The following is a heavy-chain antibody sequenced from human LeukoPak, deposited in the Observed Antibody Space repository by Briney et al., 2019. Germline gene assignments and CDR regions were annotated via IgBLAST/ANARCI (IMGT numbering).Heavy chain of an antibody. J-gene: IGHJ6*03. CDR2: VNPSSGST. Sequence: ASVKVSCKAFGYTFTTYYIHWVRQAPGQGLEWMGMVNPSSGSTSYAQKFQGRVSMTRDMSTSTVYMELSSLRSEDTAAYYCARVDGTTDPLQTYYYYYMDVWGKGTTVTVSS. CDR1: GYTFTTYY. CDR3: ARVDGTTDPLQTYYYYYMDV. V-gene: IGHV1-46*01. D-gene: IGHD1-1*01.